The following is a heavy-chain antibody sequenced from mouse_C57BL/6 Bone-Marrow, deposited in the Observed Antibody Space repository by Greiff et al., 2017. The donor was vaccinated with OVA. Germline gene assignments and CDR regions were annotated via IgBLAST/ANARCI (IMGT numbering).Heavy chain of an antibody. CDR2: IRNKANNHAT. CDR1: GFTFSDAW. V-gene: IGHV6-6*01. Sequence: GGSMKLSCAASGFTFSDAWMDWVRQSPEKGLEWVAEIRNKANNHATYYAESVKGRFTISRDDSKSSVYLQMNSLRAEDTGIYYCTKRLRNWYFDVWGTGTTVTVSS. CDR3: TKRLRNWYFDV. J-gene: IGHJ1*03. D-gene: IGHD2-4*01.